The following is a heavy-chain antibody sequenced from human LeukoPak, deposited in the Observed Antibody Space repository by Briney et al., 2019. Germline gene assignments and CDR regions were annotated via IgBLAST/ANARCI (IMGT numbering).Heavy chain of an antibody. V-gene: IGHV1-69*06. J-gene: IGHJ4*02. CDR1: GYTFTSYY. CDR3: ARWGSRGYSGYDPPPTYYFDY. D-gene: IGHD5-12*01. CDR2: IIPIFGTA. Sequence: SVKVSCKASGYTFTSYYMHWVRQAPGQGLEWMGGIIPIFGTANYAQKFQGRVTITADKSTSTAYMELSSLRSEDTAVYYCARWGSRGYSGYDPPPTYYFDYWGQGTLVTVSS.